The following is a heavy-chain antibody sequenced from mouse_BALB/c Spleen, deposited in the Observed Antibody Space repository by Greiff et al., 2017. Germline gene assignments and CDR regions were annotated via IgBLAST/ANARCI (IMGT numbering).Heavy chain of an antibody. V-gene: IGHV5-17*02. CDR1: GFTFSSFG. D-gene: IGHD1-2*01. CDR2: ISSGSSTI. J-gene: IGHJ4*01. CDR3: AVITTALYAMDY. Sequence: EVQRVESGGGLVQPGGSRKLSCAASGFTFSSFGMHWVRQAPEKGLEWVAYISSGSSTIYYADTVKGRFTISRDNPKNTLFLQMTSLRSEDTAMYYCAVITTALYAMDYWGQGTSVTVSS.